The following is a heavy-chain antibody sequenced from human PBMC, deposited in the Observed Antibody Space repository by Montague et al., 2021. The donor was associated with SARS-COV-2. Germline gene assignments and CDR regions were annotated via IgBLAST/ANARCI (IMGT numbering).Heavy chain of an antibody. CDR2: INHSGST. D-gene: IGHD3-10*01. V-gene: IGHV4-34*01. CDR1: GGSFSGYY. J-gene: IGHJ4*02. CDR3: ARRVVVRGVIRPPHYYFDY. Sequence: SETLSLTCAVYGGSFSGYYWSWIRQPPGKGLEWIGGINHSGSTNYNPSLKSRVTISVDTSKNQFSLKLTSVTVADTAVYYCARRVVVRGVIRPPHYYFDYWGQGTLVTVSS.